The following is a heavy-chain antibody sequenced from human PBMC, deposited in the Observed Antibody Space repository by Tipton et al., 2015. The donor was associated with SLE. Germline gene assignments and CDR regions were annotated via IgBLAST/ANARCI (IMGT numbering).Heavy chain of an antibody. CDR3: AKETFYCSGGSCYSGAFDI. J-gene: IGHJ3*02. CDR2: IWYDGSNK. Sequence: SLRLSYAASGFAVTSYYMNWVRQAPGKGLEWVAVIWYDGSNKYYADSVKGRFTISRDNSKNTLYLQMNSLRAEDTALYYCAKETFYCSGGSCYSGAFDIWCQGTMVTVSS. D-gene: IGHD2-15*01. V-gene: IGHV3-30*18. CDR1: GFAVTSYY.